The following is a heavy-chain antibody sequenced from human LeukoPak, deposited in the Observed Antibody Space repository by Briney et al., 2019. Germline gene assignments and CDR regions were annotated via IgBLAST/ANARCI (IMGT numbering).Heavy chain of an antibody. CDR1: GFTFSNYT. CDR3: AKSAVAVGLGAFDV. V-gene: IGHV3-23*01. J-gene: IGHJ3*01. CDR2: INQGGDT. Sequence: QPGGSLRISCAASGFTFSNYTMSWVRKAPGKGLKWVSAINQGGDTSYAASVKGHFTISRENSKNTVYLQMNSLRLEDTAVYYCAKSAVAVGLGAFDVWGRGTVVTVSS. D-gene: IGHD3-16*01.